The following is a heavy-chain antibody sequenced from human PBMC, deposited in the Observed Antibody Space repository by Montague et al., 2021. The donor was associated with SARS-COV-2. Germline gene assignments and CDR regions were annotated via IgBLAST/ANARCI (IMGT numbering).Heavy chain of an antibody. Sequence: TLSLTCTVSGGSISSGGYYWSWIRQHPGKGLEWIGYIYYSGSTYYNPSLKSRVTISVDTSKNQFSLKLSSVTAADTAVYYCAREKRHYCSSTSCYDNYCGYYGMDVWGQGTTVTVSS. D-gene: IGHD2-2*01. CDR2: IYYSGST. V-gene: IGHV4-31*03. CDR3: AREKRHYCSSTSCYDNYCGYYGMDV. CDR1: GGSISSGGYY. J-gene: IGHJ6*02.